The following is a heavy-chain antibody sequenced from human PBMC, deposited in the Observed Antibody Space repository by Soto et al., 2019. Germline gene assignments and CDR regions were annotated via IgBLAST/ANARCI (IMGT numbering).Heavy chain of an antibody. CDR3: AKGDATYCGGDCYFDP. CDR2: ISGSGGST. Sequence: PGGSLRLSCAASGFTFSIYAMSWVRHAPGKGLEWVSAISGSGGSTYYADSVKGRFTISRDNSKNTLYLQMNNLRAEDTAVYYCAKGDATYCGGDCYFDPWGQGTLVTVSS. D-gene: IGHD2-21*02. CDR1: GFTFSIYA. V-gene: IGHV3-23*01. J-gene: IGHJ5*02.